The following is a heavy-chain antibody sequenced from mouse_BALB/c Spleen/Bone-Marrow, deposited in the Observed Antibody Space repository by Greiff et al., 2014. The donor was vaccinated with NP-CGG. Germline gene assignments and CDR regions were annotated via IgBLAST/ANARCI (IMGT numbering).Heavy chain of an antibody. CDR2: ISSGGST. CDR3: AKRGAYGNFWFAY. D-gene: IGHD2-10*02. CDR1: GFTFSSYA. V-gene: IGHV5-6-5*01. J-gene: IGHJ3*01. Sequence: DVHLVESGGGLVKPGGSLKLSCAASGFTFSSYAMSWVRQTPEKRLEWVASISSGGSTYYPDSVKGRFTISRDNARNILYLQMSSLRSEDTAMYYCAKRGAYGNFWFAYWGQGTLVTVSA.